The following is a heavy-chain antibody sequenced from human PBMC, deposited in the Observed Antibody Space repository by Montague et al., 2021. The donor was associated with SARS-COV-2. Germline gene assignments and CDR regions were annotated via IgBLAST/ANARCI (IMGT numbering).Heavy chain of an antibody. Sequence: SETLSLTCTVSGGSVSSGGFYWNWIRQPPGKRLEWIGYMYSSGSTNYNPSLKSRVTISLDASKNQFSLRLSSVTPADTAVYYCTREGGYWSQGTLVTVSS. CDR1: GGSVSSGGFY. CDR2: MYSSGST. CDR3: TREGGY. V-gene: IGHV4-61*08. J-gene: IGHJ4*02. D-gene: IGHD1-26*01.